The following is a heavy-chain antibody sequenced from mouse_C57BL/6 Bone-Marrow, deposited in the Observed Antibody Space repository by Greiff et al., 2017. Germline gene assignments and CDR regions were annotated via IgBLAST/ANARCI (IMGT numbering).Heavy chain of an antibody. CDR1: GFSLTSYG. D-gene: IGHD1-1*01. J-gene: IGHJ4*01. Sequence: QVQLKESGPGLVQPSQSLSITCTVSGFSLTSYGVHWVRQSPGKGLEWLGVIWRGGSTDYNAAFMSRLSITKDNSKSQVFFKMNSLQADDTAIYYCAKRDYGSSPYAMDYWGQGTSVTVSS. CDR2: IWRGGST. V-gene: IGHV2-5*01. CDR3: AKRDYGSSPYAMDY.